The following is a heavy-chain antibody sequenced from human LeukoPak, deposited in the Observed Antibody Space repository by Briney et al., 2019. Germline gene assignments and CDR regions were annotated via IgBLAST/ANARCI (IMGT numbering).Heavy chain of an antibody. J-gene: IGHJ4*02. D-gene: IGHD3-22*01. Sequence: PGGSLRLSCAASGFTITDHHMDWVRQAPGKGLEWVSTISGSGTTTYYADSVKGRFTISRDNSKNTLYLQMNSLRAEDTAVYYCTKRPVVVITTPYFDYWGQGTLVTVSS. CDR3: TKRPVVVITTPYFDY. V-gene: IGHV3-23*01. CDR2: ISGSGTTT. CDR1: GFTITDHH.